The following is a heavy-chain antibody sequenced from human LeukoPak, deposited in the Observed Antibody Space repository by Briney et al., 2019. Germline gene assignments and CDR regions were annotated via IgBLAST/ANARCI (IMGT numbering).Heavy chain of an antibody. D-gene: IGHD6-19*01. J-gene: IGHJ4*02. CDR3: ASQGYSSRLFDY. CDR1: GGSISGYY. CDR2: INHSGST. Sequence: SETLSLTCTVSGGSISGYYWSWIRQPPGKGLEWIGEINHSGSTNYNPSLKSRVTISVDTSKNQFSPKLSSVTAADTAVYYCASQGYSSRLFDYWGQGTLVTVSS. V-gene: IGHV4-34*01.